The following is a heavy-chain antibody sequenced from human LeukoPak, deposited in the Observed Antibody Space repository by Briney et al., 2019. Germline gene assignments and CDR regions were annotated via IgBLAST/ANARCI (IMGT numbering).Heavy chain of an antibody. D-gene: IGHD2-8*02. J-gene: IGHJ6*02. Sequence: SLRLSCAASGFTFSSYGMHWVRRAPGKGLEWVAVISDDGSNEYYADSVQGRFTISRDNSKDILYLQMNSLRAEDTAVYYCARIACTGGNCKPYYYYGLDVWGQGTTVTVSS. V-gene: IGHV3-30*03. CDR2: ISDDGSNE. CDR3: ARIACTGGNCKPYYYYGLDV. CDR1: GFTFSSYG.